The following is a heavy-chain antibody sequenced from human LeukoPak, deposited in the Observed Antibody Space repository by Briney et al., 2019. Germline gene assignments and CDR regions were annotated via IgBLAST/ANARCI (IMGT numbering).Heavy chain of an antibody. CDR3: AKDIGYDSSGYYDY. J-gene: IGHJ4*02. V-gene: IGHV3-9*01. D-gene: IGHD3-22*01. Sequence: GGSLRLSCAASGFTFDDYAMHWVPQAPGKGLEWVSGISWYSGSIGYADSVKGRFTISRDNAKNSLYLQMNSLRAEDTALYYCAKDIGYDSSGYYDYWGQGTLVTVSS. CDR1: GFTFDDYA. CDR2: ISWYSGSI.